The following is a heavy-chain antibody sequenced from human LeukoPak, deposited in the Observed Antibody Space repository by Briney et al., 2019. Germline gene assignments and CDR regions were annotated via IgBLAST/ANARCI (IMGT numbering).Heavy chain of an antibody. CDR3: ARDLGYGNWYFDL. V-gene: IGHV4-31*03. J-gene: IGHJ2*01. CDR2: LYYSGST. D-gene: IGHD5-18*01. Sequence: SETLSLTCTVSGGSNSSGGYYWSWIRQHPGKGLEWIGYLYYSGSTYYNPSLKSRVTISVDTSKNQFSLKLSSVTAADTAVYYCARDLGYGNWYFDLWGRGTLVTVSS. CDR1: GGSNSSGGYY.